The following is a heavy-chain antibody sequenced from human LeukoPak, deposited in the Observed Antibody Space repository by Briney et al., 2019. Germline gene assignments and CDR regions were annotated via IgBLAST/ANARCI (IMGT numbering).Heavy chain of an antibody. D-gene: IGHD3-10*01. Sequence: SETLSLTCTVSGGSISSYYWSWIRQPAGKGLEWIGRIYTSGSTNYNPSLKSRVTMSVDTSKNQFSLKLSSVTAADTAVYYCAREFGEWTLMRFDYWGQGTLVTVSS. CDR3: AREFGEWTLMRFDY. CDR2: IYTSGST. J-gene: IGHJ4*02. CDR1: GGSISSYY. V-gene: IGHV4-4*07.